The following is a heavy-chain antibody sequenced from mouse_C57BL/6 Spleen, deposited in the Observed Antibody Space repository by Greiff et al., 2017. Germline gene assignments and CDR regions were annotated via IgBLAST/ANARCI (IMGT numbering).Heavy chain of an antibody. CDR3: ARDTTGNYYAMDY. D-gene: IGHD1-1*01. V-gene: IGHV1-4*01. Sequence: QVQLQQSGAELASPGASVKMSCKASGYTFTSYTMHWVKQRPGQGLEWIGYINPSRGYTKYNQKFKDKATLTADKSSSTAYMQLSSLTSEDSAVYYCARDTTGNYYAMDYWGQGTSVTVSS. CDR2: INPSRGYT. J-gene: IGHJ4*01. CDR1: GYTFTSYT.